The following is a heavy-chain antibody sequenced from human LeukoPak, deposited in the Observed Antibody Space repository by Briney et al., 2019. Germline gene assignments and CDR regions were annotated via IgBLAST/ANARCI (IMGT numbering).Heavy chain of an antibody. Sequence: MGGFDPEDGETIYAQKFQGRVTMTEDTSTDTAYMELSSLRSEDTAVYYCATDRYSSGWYGYWGQGTLVTVSS. CDR3: ATDRYSSGWYGY. V-gene: IGHV1-24*01. CDR2: FDPEDGET. J-gene: IGHJ4*02. D-gene: IGHD6-19*01.